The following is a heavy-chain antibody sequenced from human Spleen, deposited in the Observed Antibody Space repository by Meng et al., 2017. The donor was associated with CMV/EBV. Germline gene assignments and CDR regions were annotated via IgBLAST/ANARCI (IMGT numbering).Heavy chain of an antibody. CDR2: IYSGGSST. D-gene: IGHD3-22*01. V-gene: IGHV3-23*03. CDR3: AKLADYYDSSGYYGHFDY. CDR1: GFTFSSYA. J-gene: IGHJ4*02. Sequence: GGSLRLSCAASGFTFSSYAMSWVRQAPGKGLEWVSVIYSGGSSTYYADSVKGRFTISRDNSKNTLYLQMNSPRAEDTAVYYCAKLADYYDSSGYYGHFDYWGQGTLVTVSS.